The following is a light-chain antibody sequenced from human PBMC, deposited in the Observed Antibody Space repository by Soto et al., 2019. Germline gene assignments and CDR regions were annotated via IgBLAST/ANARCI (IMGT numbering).Light chain of an antibody. Sequence: DIQMTQSPSSLSSSVGDRLTITCRASQTIRSYLNWYQQKPGKAPELLIFDASNLKSGVSSRFSGSGSGTEFTLTISRLQPDDVATYYCLQYSSHSWTFGQGTKVDIK. V-gene: IGKV1-5*01. CDR1: QTIRSY. J-gene: IGKJ1*01. CDR3: LQYSSHSWT. CDR2: DAS.